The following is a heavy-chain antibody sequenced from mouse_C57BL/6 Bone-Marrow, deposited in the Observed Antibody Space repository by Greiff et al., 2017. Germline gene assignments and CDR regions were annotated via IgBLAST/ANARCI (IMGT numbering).Heavy chain of an antibody. CDR1: GFSFNTYA. D-gene: IGHD1-1*01. CDR2: IRSKSNNYAT. J-gene: IGHJ4*01. CDR3: VRHGRPYYYGSYYYAMDY. Sequence: EVKVVESGGGLVQPKGSLKLSCAASGFSFNTYAMNWVRQAPGKGLEWVARIRSKSNNYATYYADSVKDRFTISRDDSESMLYLQMNNLKTEDPAMYYCVRHGRPYYYGSYYYAMDYWGQGTSVTVSS. V-gene: IGHV10-1*01.